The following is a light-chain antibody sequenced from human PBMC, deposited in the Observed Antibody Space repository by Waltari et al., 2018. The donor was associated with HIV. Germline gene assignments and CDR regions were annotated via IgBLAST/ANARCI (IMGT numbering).Light chain of an antibody. J-gene: IGLJ2*01. CDR3: QVWDSSSDHVV. CDR2: YDS. CDR1: NIGSKG. V-gene: IGLV3-21*04. Sequence: SYVLTQPPSVSVAPGKTARITCGGTNIGSKGVHWYQQKPGQAPLLVIYYDSARPSGIPERFSGSNSGNTATLTISRVEAGDEADYYCQVWDSSSDHVVFGGGTNLTVL.